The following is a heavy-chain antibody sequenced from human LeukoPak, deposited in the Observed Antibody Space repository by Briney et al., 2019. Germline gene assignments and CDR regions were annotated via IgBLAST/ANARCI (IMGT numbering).Heavy chain of an antibody. V-gene: IGHV4-38-2*01. CDR2: IYHSGST. CDR1: GYSISSGYY. CDR3: ARHPAYGSPLGY. J-gene: IGHJ4*02. Sequence: KPSETLSLTCAISGYSISSGYYWGWIRQPPGKGLEWIGSIYHSGSTYYNPSLKSRVTISVDTSKNQFSLKLSSVTAADTAVYYCARHPAYGSPLGYWGQGTLVTVSS. D-gene: IGHD7-27*01.